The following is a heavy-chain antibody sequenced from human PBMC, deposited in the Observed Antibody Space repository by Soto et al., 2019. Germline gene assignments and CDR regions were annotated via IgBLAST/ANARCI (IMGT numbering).Heavy chain of an antibody. CDR1: GFTFSSCD. D-gene: IGHD2-15*01. CDR3: ARGGYCSGGSCYPDAFDI. CDR2: IGTAGDP. J-gene: IGHJ3*02. V-gene: IGHV3-13*05. Sequence: PGGSLRLSCAASGFTFSSCDMHWVRQATGKGLEWVSAIGTAGDPYYPGSVKGRFTISRENAKNSLYLQMNSLRAGDTAVYYCARGGYCSGGSCYPDAFDIWGQGTMVTASS.